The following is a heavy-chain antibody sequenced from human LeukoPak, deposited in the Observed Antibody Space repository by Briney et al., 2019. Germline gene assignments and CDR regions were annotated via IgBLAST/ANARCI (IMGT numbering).Heavy chain of an antibody. V-gene: IGHV3-33*06. CDR1: GFTFSSYG. J-gene: IGHJ6*03. CDR2: IWYDGSNK. Sequence: PGRSLRLSCAASGFTFSSYGMHWVRQAPGKGLEWVAVIWYDGSNKYYADSVKGRFTISRDNSKNTLYLQMNSLRAEDTAVSYCAKDPYTAMVTDYYYMDVWGKGTTVTVSS. D-gene: IGHD5-18*01. CDR3: AKDPYTAMVTDYYYMDV.